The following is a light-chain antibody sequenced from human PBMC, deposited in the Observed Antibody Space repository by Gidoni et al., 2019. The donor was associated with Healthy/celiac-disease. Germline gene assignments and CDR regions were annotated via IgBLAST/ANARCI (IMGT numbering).Light chain of an antibody. CDR3: QQYDNLLT. CDR2: DAS. Sequence: DIQMTQSPSSLSASVGDRVTNTCQASQDISNYLNWYQQKPGKAPKLLIYDASNLETVVPSRFSGSGSGTDFTFTISSLQPEDIATYYCQQYDNLLTFGGGTKVEIK. J-gene: IGKJ4*01. V-gene: IGKV1-33*01. CDR1: QDISNY.